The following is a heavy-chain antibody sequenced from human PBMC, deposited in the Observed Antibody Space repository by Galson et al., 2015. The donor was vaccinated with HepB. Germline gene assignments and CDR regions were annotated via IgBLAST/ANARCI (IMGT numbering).Heavy chain of an antibody. D-gene: IGHD2-15*01. V-gene: IGHV1-46*03. Sequence: SVKVSCKASGYTVTTHYMHWVRQAPGQGLEWMGLINPSGGSTSYAQKFQGRVTMTSDTSTSTVYLEVSSLRSEDTAVYFCARDVTSNCDSGVSWYFDLWGRGTLVTVSS. CDR2: INPSGGST. CDR3: ARDVTSNCDSGVSWYFDL. CDR1: GYTVTTHY. J-gene: IGHJ2*01.